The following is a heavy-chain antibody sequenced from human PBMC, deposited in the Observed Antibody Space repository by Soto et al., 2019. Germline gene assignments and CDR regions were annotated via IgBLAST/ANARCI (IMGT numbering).Heavy chain of an antibody. CDR3: AHNRGYDSSGYYYADFDY. CDR1: GFSLSTSGVG. V-gene: IGHV2-5*01. D-gene: IGHD3-22*01. J-gene: IGHJ4*02. CDR2: IYWNDDK. Sequence: SCPTLVKPTQTLTLTCTFSGFSLSTSGVGVGWIRQPPGKALEWLALIYWNDDKCYSPSLKSRLTITKDTSKNQVVLTMTNMDPVDTATYYCAHNRGYDSSGYYYADFDYWGQGTLVTVSS.